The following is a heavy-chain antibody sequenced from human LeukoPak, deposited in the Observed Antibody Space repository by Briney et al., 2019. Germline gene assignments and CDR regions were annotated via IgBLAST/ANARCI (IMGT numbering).Heavy chain of an antibody. J-gene: IGHJ4*02. D-gene: IGHD2-15*01. V-gene: IGHV4-39*07. CDR2: IYYSGST. Sequence: SATLSLTCTVSGGSISSSSYFWGWIRQPPGKGLEWIGTIYYSGSTYYNPSLKSRVTISVDKSKNQFSLKLSSVTAADTAVYYCARGRSVGYCSGGSCYSRQFDYWGQGTLVTVSS. CDR3: ARGRSVGYCSGGSCYSRQFDY. CDR1: GGSISSSSYF.